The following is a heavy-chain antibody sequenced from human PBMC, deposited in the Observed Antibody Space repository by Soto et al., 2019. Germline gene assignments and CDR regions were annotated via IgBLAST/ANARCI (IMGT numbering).Heavy chain of an antibody. D-gene: IGHD2-8*01. CDR2: IYYSGST. Sequence: QVQLQESGPGLVKPSQTLSLTCTVSGGSISSGGYYWSWIRQHPGKGLEWIGYIYYSGSTYYNPCLKSRVTISVDPSKNQFSMKLSSVTAADTAVYYCARARDWTNGVCPGEFDYWGQGTLVTVSS. CDR1: GGSISSGGYY. J-gene: IGHJ4*02. CDR3: ARARDWTNGVCPGEFDY. V-gene: IGHV4-31*03.